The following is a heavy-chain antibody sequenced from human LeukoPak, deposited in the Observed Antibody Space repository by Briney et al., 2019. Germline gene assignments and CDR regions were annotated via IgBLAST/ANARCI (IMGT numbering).Heavy chain of an antibody. D-gene: IGHD6-13*01. V-gene: IGHV3-66*01. J-gene: IGHJ4*02. Sequence: GGSLRLSCAASRFTVSSNYMSWVRQAPGKGLEWVSVIYSGGSTYYADSVKGRFTISRDNSKNTLYLQMNSLRAEDTAVYYCAREGSSWYAFDYWGQGTLVTVSS. CDR1: RFTVSSNY. CDR2: IYSGGST. CDR3: AREGSSWYAFDY.